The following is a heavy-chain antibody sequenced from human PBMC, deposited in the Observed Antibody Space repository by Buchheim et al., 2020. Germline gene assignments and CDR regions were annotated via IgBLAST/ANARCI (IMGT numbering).Heavy chain of an antibody. J-gene: IGHJ6*02. Sequence: QVQLVESGGGVVQPGRSLRLSCAASGFTFSSYGMHWVRQAPGKGLEWVAVISYDGSNKYYAGSVKGRFTISRDNSKNTLYLQMNSLRAEDTAVYYCARDSRTGTFFYYYGMDVWGQGTT. CDR2: ISYDGSNK. V-gene: IGHV3-30*03. D-gene: IGHD1-1*01. CDR1: GFTFSSYG. CDR3: ARDSRTGTFFYYYGMDV.